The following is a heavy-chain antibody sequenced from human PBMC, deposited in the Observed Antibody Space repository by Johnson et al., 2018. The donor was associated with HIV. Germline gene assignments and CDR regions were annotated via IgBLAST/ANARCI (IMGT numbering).Heavy chain of an antibody. CDR2: ITGNGGST. CDR1: GFTFSSYA. D-gene: IGHD1-26*01. J-gene: IGHJ3*01. CDR3: AFESGSYFRHAFDV. Sequence: LVESGGGLVQPGGSLRLSCAASGFTFSSYAINWVRQAPGKGLEYVSGITGNGGSTYYANSVKGRFTISRDNSKNTLYLQMNSLRAEDTAVYYCAFESGSYFRHAFDVWGQGTMVTVSS. V-gene: IGHV3-64*01.